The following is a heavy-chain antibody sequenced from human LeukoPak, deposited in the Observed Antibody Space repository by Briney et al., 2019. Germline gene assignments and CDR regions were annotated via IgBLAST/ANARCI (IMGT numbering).Heavy chain of an antibody. CDR2: ISYDGSNK. D-gene: IGHD5-18*01. CDR3: AKDSPAMEYYYYYGMDV. CDR1: GFTFSSYG. V-gene: IGHV3-30*18. J-gene: IGHJ6*02. Sequence: GGSLRLSCAASGFTFSSYGMHWVRQAPGKGLEWVAVISYDGSNKYYADSVKGRFTISRDNSKNTLYLQMNSLRAEDTAVYYCAKDSPAMEYYYYYGMDVWGQGTTVTVSS.